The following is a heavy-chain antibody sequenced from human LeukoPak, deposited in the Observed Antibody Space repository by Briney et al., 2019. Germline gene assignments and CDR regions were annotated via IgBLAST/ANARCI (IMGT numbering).Heavy chain of an antibody. CDR3: TWGGSGYYAY. CDR1: GFTFSSYS. D-gene: IGHD3-3*01. J-gene: IGHJ4*02. CDR2: ISSSSSTI. V-gene: IGHV3-48*04. Sequence: GGSLRLSCAASGFTFSSYSMNWVRQAPGKGLEWVSYISSSSSTIYYADSVKGRFTISRDNSKNTLYLQMNSLRADDTAVYFCTWGGSGYYAYWGQGTLVTVSS.